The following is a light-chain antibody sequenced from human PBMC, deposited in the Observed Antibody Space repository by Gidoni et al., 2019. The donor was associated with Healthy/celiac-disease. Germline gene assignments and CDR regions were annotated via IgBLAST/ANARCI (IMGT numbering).Light chain of an antibody. CDR3: QQYGSSPVYT. Sequence: EIVLTQSPGTLSLSPGERATLSCRASQSVSSSYLAWYQQKPGQAPRLLIYGASSRATGIPDRFSGSGSGTDFTLTISRLEPEDFAVYYCQQYGSSPVYTFXQXTKLEIK. V-gene: IGKV3-20*01. J-gene: IGKJ2*01. CDR1: QSVSSSY. CDR2: GAS.